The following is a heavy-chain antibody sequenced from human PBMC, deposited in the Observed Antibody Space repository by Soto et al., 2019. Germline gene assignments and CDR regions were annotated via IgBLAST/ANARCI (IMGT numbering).Heavy chain of an antibody. J-gene: IGHJ6*03. Sequence: PSQTLSLTCAVYGGSFRGYYWSWIRQPPGKGLEWIGEINHSGSTNYNPSLKSRVTISVDTSKNQFSLKLSSVTAADTAVYYCASWSGYCSGGSCRPYYYYYMDVWGKGTTVT. CDR2: INHSGST. V-gene: IGHV4-34*01. D-gene: IGHD2-15*01. CDR3: ASWSGYCSGGSCRPYYYYYMDV. CDR1: GGSFRGYY.